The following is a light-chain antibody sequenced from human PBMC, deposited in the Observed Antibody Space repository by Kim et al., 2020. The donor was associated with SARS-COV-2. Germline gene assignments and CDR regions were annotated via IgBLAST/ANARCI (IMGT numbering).Light chain of an antibody. CDR3: QEYGSSPT. J-gene: IGKJ4*01. V-gene: IGKV3-20*01. CDR2: GAS. Sequence: SLSPGASPSFSGSASQSVSITYFARYQQKPGQAPRLLIYGASSSTTGIPDRFSGSTYGTDFTLTISRLEPEDFAGYYCQEYGSSPTFGGGTKVEI. CDR1: QSVSITY.